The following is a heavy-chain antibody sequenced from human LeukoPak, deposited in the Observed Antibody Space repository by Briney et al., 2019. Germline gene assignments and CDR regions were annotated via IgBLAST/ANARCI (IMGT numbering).Heavy chain of an antibody. Sequence: GASVKVSCKASGYTFTSYDINWVRQATGQGLEWMGWMNPNSGNTGYAQKFQGRVTMTRNTSISTAYTELSSLRSEDTAVYYCVRDYFCSGGTCDDCFDPWGQGTLVTVSS. J-gene: IGHJ5*02. V-gene: IGHV1-8*01. CDR2: MNPNSGNT. CDR1: GYTFTSYD. D-gene: IGHD2-15*01. CDR3: VRDYFCSGGTCDDCFDP.